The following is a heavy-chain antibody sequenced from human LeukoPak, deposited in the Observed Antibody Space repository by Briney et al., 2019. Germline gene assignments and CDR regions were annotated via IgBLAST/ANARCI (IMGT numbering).Heavy chain of an antibody. V-gene: IGHV3-74*01. J-gene: IGHJ6*02. Sequence: GGSLRLSCAASGFTFGTYSMYWVRQAPGKELVWVSRISGDGSMTSYADSVKGRFTISRDNAEDTLFLQMTSLRVEDTALYFCASLLTPYHGSGGGGMDVWGQGTTVTVS. CDR1: GFTFGTYS. CDR2: ISGDGSMT. CDR3: ASLLTPYHGSGGGGMDV. D-gene: IGHD3-10*01.